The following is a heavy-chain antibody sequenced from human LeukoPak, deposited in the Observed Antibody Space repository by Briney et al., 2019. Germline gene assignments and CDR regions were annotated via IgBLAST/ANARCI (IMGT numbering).Heavy chain of an antibody. CDR2: INHSGST. D-gene: IGHD3-3*01. J-gene: IGHJ4*02. CDR1: GGSMSSGDYY. V-gene: IGHV4-39*07. Sequence: SETLSLTCTVSGGSMSSGDYYYTWIRQPPGKGLEWIGEINHSGSTNYNPSLKSRVTISVDTSKNQFSLKLSSVTAADTAVYYCARGVRVNDFWSGYSRDYFDYWGQGTLVTVSS. CDR3: ARGVRVNDFWSGYSRDYFDY.